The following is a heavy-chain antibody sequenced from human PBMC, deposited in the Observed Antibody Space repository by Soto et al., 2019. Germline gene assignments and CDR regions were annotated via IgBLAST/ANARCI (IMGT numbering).Heavy chain of an antibody. Sequence: ASVKVSCKASGGTFSSYTISWVRQAPGQGLEWMGRIIPILGIANYAQKFQGRVTITADKSTSTAYMELSSLRSEDTAVYYCARGYCSSTSCLNWFDPWRHGTLVTVS. CDR1: GGTFSSYT. D-gene: IGHD2-2*01. CDR3: ARGYCSSTSCLNWFDP. J-gene: IGHJ5*02. CDR2: IIPILGIA. V-gene: IGHV1-69*02.